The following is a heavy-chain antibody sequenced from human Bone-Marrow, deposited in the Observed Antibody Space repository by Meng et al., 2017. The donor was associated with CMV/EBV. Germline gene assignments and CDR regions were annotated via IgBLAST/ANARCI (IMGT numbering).Heavy chain of an antibody. J-gene: IGHJ4*02. CDR2: ISGSGSTI. CDR1: GFTLSDYY. D-gene: IGHD4-17*01. Sequence: GESLKISCAASGFTLSDYYVSWIRPAPGQGLEWVSYISGSGSTIHYAGSVRGRFIISRDTRKNSVYLQMDRLRADDTALYYCVREDVGDYFFDTWGQGTLVVVSS. V-gene: IGHV3-11*01. CDR3: VREDVGDYFFDT.